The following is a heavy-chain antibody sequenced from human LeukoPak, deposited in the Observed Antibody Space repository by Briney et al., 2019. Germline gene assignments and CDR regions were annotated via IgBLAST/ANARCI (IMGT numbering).Heavy chain of an antibody. J-gene: IGHJ4*02. Sequence: GGSLRLSCSASGFTFSSYAMHWVRQAPGKGLEYASAISSNGGSTYYAASLKGRFTISRDNSKNTLYLQMSSLRAGDTAVYYCVKVSHYDFWSGYSHYWGQGTLVTVSS. CDR3: VKVSHYDFWSGYSHY. V-gene: IGHV3-64D*09. D-gene: IGHD3-3*01. CDR1: GFTFSSYA. CDR2: ISSNGGST.